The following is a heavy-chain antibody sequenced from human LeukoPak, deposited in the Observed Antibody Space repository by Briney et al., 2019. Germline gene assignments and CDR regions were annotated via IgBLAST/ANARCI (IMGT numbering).Heavy chain of an antibody. J-gene: IGHJ4*02. Sequence: GGSLRLSCAASGFTLSNYGMSWVRQAPGKGLEWVSVIYTGGSTYYADSVKGRFTISRDNSKNTLYLQMNSLRAEDTAVYYCAREVGSGSYYFDYWGQGTLVTVSS. V-gene: IGHV3-66*01. CDR1: GFTLSNYG. CDR2: IYTGGST. CDR3: AREVGSGSYYFDY. D-gene: IGHD1-26*01.